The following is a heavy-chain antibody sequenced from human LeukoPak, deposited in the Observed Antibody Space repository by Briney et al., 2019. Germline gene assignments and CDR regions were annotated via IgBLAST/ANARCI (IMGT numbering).Heavy chain of an antibody. V-gene: IGHV1-2*02. Sequence: ASVKVSCKASGYSFTDYYMHWVRQAPGHGLEWMGWINPDTGDSNYAQKFQGRVTITRDTSISTAYMELSSLRSDDTAVYYCAKGGSPSCYSSSGYWGQGTLVTVSS. CDR1: GYSFTDYY. J-gene: IGHJ4*02. CDR2: INPDTGDS. CDR3: AKGGSPSCYSSSGY. D-gene: IGHD2-2*01.